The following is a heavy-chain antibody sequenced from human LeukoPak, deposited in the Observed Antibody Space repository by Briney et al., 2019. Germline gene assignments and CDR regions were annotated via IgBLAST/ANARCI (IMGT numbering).Heavy chain of an antibody. Sequence: PSETLSLTCTVSGGSMSNSSYYWGWIRQPPGKGLEWIGSIYYTGSTYYNPSFKSRITISVDTSKNQFSLKVISVTAADTAVYYCAWFLAGTRHFHFYYYMDVWGKGTTVTISS. J-gene: IGHJ6*03. CDR2: IYYTGST. D-gene: IGHD3-9*01. CDR1: GGSMSNSSYY. CDR3: AWFLAGTRHFHFYYYMDV. V-gene: IGHV4-39*01.